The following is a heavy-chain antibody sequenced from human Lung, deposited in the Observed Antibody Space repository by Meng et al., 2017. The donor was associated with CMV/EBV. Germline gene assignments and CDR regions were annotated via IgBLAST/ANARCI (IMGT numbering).Heavy chain of an antibody. D-gene: IGHD6-6*01. CDR3: ARPIYSSSSFDY. CDR2: IYYSGST. Sequence: SETLSLTCTVSGGSISSSSYYWGWIRQPPGKGLEWIGSIYYSGSTYYSPSLKSRVTISVDTSKNQFSLKLSSVTAADTAVYYCARPIYSSSSFDYWGQGTLVTVSS. CDR1: GGSISSSSYY. J-gene: IGHJ4*02. V-gene: IGHV4-39*01.